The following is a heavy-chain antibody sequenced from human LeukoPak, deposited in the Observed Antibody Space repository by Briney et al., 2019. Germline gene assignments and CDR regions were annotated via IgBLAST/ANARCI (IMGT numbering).Heavy chain of an antibody. Sequence: KNGESLQISCKGSGYSFTSYWISWVRQMPGKGLEWMGTIDPSDSYTKYSPSFQGHVTVSSDKSIGTAYLQWSSLKASGTAMYYCARQRYYYDFSGYYSDYWGQGTLVTVSS. CDR2: IDPSDSYT. V-gene: IGHV5-10-1*01. CDR3: ARQRYYYDFSGYYSDY. J-gene: IGHJ4*02. CDR1: GYSFTSYW. D-gene: IGHD3-22*01.